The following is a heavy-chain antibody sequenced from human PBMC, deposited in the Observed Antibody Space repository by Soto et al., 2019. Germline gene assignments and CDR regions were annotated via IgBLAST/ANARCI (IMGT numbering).Heavy chain of an antibody. D-gene: IGHD3-3*01. CDR2: IRSKAYGGTT. J-gene: IGHJ5*02. Sequence: GGSLRLSCTASGFTFGDYAMSWFRQAPGKGLEWVGFIRSKAYGGTTEYAASVKGRFTISRDDSKSIAYLQMNSLKTEDTAVYYCTRDPPDASTYYDFWSGYHWGQGTLVTVSS. V-gene: IGHV3-49*03. CDR1: GFTFGDYA. CDR3: TRDPPDASTYYDFWSGYH.